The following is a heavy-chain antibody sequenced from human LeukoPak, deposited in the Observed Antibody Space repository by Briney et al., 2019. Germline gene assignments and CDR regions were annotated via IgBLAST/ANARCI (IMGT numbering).Heavy chain of an antibody. CDR3: ARAVRGYSGYALYYYYMDV. CDR2: INHSGST. V-gene: IGHV4-34*01. Sequence: SETLSLTCAVYGGSFSGYYWSWIRQPPGKGLEWIGEINHSGSTNYNPSLKSRVTISVDTSKNQFSLKLSSVTAADTAVYYCARAVRGYSGYALYYYYMDVWGKGTTVNVSS. D-gene: IGHD5-12*01. J-gene: IGHJ6*03. CDR1: GGSFSGYY.